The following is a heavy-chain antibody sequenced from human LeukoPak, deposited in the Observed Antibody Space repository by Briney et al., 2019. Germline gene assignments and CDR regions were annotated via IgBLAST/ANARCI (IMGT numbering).Heavy chain of an antibody. V-gene: IGHV3-7*01. CDR1: GFTLSCCW. CDR3: VKSPFDY. Sequence: GGFLRLSCAASGFTLSCCWMTWVRQAPGKGLEWVATIKEDGSEKKYVDSVKGRFTISRDNAKNSLYLQMNNLRAEDTAVYYCVKSPFDYWGQGTLVTVSS. J-gene: IGHJ4*02. CDR2: IKEDGSEK.